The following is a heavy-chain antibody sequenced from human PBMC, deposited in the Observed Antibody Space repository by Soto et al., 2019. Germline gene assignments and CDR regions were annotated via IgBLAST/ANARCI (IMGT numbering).Heavy chain of an antibody. CDR3: ARTEYYYGSGSYDF. CDR1: GGTFSSYA. Sequence: QVQLVQSGAEVKKPGSSVKVSCKASGGTFSSYAISWVRQAPGQGLEWMGGIIPIFGTANYAQKFQGRVTXXAXEXXSTAYMELSSLRSEDTAVYYGARTEYYYGSGSYDFWGQGTLVTVSS. V-gene: IGHV1-69*12. CDR2: IIPIFGTA. J-gene: IGHJ4*02. D-gene: IGHD3-10*01.